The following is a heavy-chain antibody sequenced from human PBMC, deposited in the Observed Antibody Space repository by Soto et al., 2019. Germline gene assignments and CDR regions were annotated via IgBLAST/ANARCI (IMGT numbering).Heavy chain of an antibody. CDR1: GYTFAGYY. Sequence: QVQLVQSGAEVKKPGASVKVSCKASGYTFAGYYMHWVRQAPGQGLEWMGWINPNTGDTNHAQKIQGRVSMTRDTIATVYMDLSRLRFDDTAVYYCSTGVASGWYGDFWCQGALVTVSS. V-gene: IGHV1-2*02. CDR2: INPNTGDT. CDR3: STGVASGWYGDF. J-gene: IGHJ4*02. D-gene: IGHD6-19*01.